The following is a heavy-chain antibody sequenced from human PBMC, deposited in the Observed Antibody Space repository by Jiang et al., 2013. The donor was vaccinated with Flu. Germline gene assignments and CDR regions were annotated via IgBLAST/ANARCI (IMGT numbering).Heavy chain of an antibody. CDR3: AKGADIAFSDY. Sequence: LVESGGGVVQPGRSLRLSCAASGFTFSSYGMHWVRQAPGKGLEWVAVISYDGSNKYYADSVKGRFTISRDNSKNTLYLQMNSLRAEDTAVYYCAKGADIAFSDYWGQGTLVTVSS. CDR2: ISYDGSNK. D-gene: IGHD5-12*01. J-gene: IGHJ4*02. V-gene: IGHV3-30*18. CDR1: GFTFSSYG.